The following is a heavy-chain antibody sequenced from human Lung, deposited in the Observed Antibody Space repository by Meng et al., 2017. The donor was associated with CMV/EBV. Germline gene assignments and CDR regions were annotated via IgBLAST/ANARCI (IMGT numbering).Heavy chain of an antibody. J-gene: IGHJ6*02. V-gene: IGHV3-23*01. CDR1: GFTFSSYA. D-gene: IGHD3-10*01. CDR2: ISGSGGST. CDR3: AKGIKKGSGSYYPYGMDV. Sequence: LXLTXAASGFTFSSYAMSWVRQAPGKGLEWVSAISGSGGSTYYADSVKGRFTISRDNSKNTLYLQMNSLRAEDTAVYYCAKGIKKGSGSYYPYGMDVWXQGTXVTVSS.